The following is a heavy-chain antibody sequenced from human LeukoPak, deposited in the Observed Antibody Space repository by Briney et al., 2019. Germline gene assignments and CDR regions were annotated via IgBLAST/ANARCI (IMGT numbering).Heavy chain of an antibody. Sequence: GGSLRLSCAASGFTFSSYGMSWVRQAPGKGLEWVSAISGSGGSTYYADSVKGRFTISRDNAKNSLYLQMNSLRAEDTAVYYCARDPGYSSSWYNWFDPWGQGTLVTVSS. V-gene: IGHV3-23*01. CDR3: ARDPGYSSSWYNWFDP. D-gene: IGHD6-13*01. CDR1: GFTFSSYG. CDR2: ISGSGGST. J-gene: IGHJ5*02.